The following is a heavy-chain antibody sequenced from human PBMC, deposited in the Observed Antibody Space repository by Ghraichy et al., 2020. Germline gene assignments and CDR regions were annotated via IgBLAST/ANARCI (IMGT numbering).Heavy chain of an antibody. CDR3: AKTIVGATAFGY. CDR2: ISAGGGIP. Sequence: GGSLRLSCAASGFTFSSYVMSWVRQAPGKGLEWVSAISAGGGIPYYADSVKGRFAISRDNSKTTLYLQVDSLRAEDTAVYFCAKTIVGATAFGYWGQGTLVTVSS. CDR1: GFTFSSYV. V-gene: IGHV3-23*01. D-gene: IGHD1-26*01. J-gene: IGHJ4*02.